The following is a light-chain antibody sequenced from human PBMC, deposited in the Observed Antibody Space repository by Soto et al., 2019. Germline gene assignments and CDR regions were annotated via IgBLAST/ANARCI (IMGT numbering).Light chain of an antibody. J-gene: IGKJ3*01. CDR1: QSISSRY. CDR3: QQYGRSPH. Sequence: EIELTQSPGTLSLSPGERATLSCRASQSISSRYLAWYQQTPGQAPRLLIYDASNRATGIPDRFSGSGSGTDFTLTISRLEPEDFAVYYCQQYGRSPHFGPGTKVDIK. CDR2: DAS. V-gene: IGKV3-20*01.